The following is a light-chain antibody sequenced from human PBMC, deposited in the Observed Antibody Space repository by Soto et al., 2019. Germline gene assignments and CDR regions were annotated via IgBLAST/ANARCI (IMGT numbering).Light chain of an antibody. CDR3: TSYAGSNNLV. J-gene: IGLJ3*02. V-gene: IGLV2-8*01. CDR1: SSNIGGYNY. Sequence: QSALTQPPSASGSPGQSVTISCTGTSSNIGGYNYVSWYQQHPGTAQKLIIYEVSQRPSGVPDRFSGSKSAKTASLTVSGLQAEDEAYYYCTSYAGSNNLVFAGGTKLTVL. CDR2: EVS.